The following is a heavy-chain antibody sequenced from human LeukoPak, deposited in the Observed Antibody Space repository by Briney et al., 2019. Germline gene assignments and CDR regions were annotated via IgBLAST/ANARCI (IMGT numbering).Heavy chain of an antibody. CDR3: ARGPMTTVVPFDY. V-gene: IGHV4-34*01. Sequence: SETLSLTCAVYGGSFGGYYWSWIRQPPGKGLEWIGEINHSGSTNYNPSLKSRVTISVDTSKNQFSLKLSSVTAADTAVYYCARGPMTTVVPFDYWGQGTLVTVSS. J-gene: IGHJ4*02. D-gene: IGHD4-23*01. CDR1: GGSFGGYY. CDR2: INHSGST.